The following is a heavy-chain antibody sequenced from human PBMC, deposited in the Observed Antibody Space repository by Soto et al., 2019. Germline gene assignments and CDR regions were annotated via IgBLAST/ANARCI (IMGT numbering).Heavy chain of an antibody. J-gene: IGHJ4*02. V-gene: IGHV3-11*01. D-gene: IGHD2-15*01. CDR1: GFTFSDYY. CDR2: IDNSGTIK. CDR3: ARIEWDCSGGSCYSGGFDY. Sequence: GGSLRLSCAASGFTFSDYYMTWIRQAPGKGLEWVSYIDNSGTIKYYADSVKGRSTISRDNTKNSLSLQMNSLGAEDTAIYYCARIEWDCSGGSCYSGGFDYWGQGALVTVSS.